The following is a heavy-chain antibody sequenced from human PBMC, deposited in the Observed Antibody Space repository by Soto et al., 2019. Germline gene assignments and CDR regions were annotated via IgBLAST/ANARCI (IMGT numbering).Heavy chain of an antibody. CDR1: GDSVSSNSAA. Sequence: PSQTLSLTCAISGDSVSSNSAAWNWIRQSPSRCLEWLGRTYYRSKWYNDYAVSVKSRITINPDTSKNQFSLQLNSVTPEDTAVYYCARDRVDYGDYYYYGMDVWGQGTTVTVSS. J-gene: IGHJ6*02. CDR2: TYYRSKWYN. CDR3: ARDRVDYGDYYYYGMDV. D-gene: IGHD4-17*01. V-gene: IGHV6-1*01.